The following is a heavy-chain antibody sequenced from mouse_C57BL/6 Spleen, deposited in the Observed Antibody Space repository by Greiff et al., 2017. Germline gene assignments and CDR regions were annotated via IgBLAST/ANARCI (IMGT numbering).Heavy chain of an antibody. D-gene: IGHD2-2*01. CDR2: IYPGGGSI. CDR3: ARHELCGNDLYAMDY. CDR1: GYTFTSYS. J-gene: IGHJ4*01. V-gene: IGHV1-62-2*01. Sequence: QVQLQQSGPELVKPGASVTLSCKASGYTFTSYSIHWVKQRPGQGLEWIGGIYPGGGSIKYNEKSKDKATLTADKSSSKVYMELSRLTSEDSAVYFCARHELCGNDLYAMDYWGQGTSVTVSS.